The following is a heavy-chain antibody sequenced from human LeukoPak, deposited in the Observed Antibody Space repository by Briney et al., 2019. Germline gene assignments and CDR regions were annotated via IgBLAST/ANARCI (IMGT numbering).Heavy chain of an antibody. CDR2: IFPADSNT. V-gene: IGHV5-51*01. Sequence: GESLKISCKVSGYTFTHNWIGWVRQKPGRGLEWLGVIFPADSNTAYNSPFRGQVTISVDKSIDTAYLQWGSLKASDSAIYYCARHRATGTWSDFDYWGQGTVVTVSS. CDR1: GYTFTHNW. J-gene: IGHJ4*02. D-gene: IGHD1-14*01. CDR3: ARHRATGTWSDFDY.